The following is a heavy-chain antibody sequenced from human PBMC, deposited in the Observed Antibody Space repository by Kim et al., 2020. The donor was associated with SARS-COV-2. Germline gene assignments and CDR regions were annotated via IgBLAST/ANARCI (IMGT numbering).Heavy chain of an antibody. CDR3: VRDWESVPRRLYYYGMDV. D-gene: IGHD3-16*01. CDR1: GYTFSNYA. Sequence: ASVKVSCKASGYTFSNYAINWVRQAPGQGLEWMGCINTNTRNPTYAQGFTGRFVFSLDTFVSTAYLQISSLKSEDTAVYYCVRDWESVPRRLYYYGMDVWGQGTTVNDSS. CDR2: INTNTRNP. J-gene: IGHJ6*02. V-gene: IGHV7-4-1*02.